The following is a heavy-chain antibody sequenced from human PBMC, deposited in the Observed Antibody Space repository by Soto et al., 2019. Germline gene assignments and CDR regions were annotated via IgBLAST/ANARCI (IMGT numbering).Heavy chain of an antibody. V-gene: IGHV1-24*01. J-gene: IGHJ4*02. CDR3: ATDRSITIFGVVRH. Sequence: ASVKVSCKVSGYTLTELSMHWVRQAPGKGLEWMGGFDPEDGETIYAQKFQGRVTMTEDTSTDTAYMELSSLRSEDTSVYYCATDRSITIFGVVRHWGQGTLVTVSS. CDR1: GYTLTELS. D-gene: IGHD3-3*01. CDR2: FDPEDGET.